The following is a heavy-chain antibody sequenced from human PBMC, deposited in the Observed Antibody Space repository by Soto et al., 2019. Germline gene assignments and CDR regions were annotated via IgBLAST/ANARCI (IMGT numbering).Heavy chain of an antibody. V-gene: IGHV1-18*01. CDR2: ISAYNGNP. CDR3: ARDRAAWPHLGF. Sequence: ATSEEPGDAITSSSMHWVRQETGQGLERMGWISAYNGNPNYPQKLQARVPMTTDTSTRTAYMELRSLRSDDTAVYYCARDRAAWPHLGFCGQRPFVIVSS. J-gene: IGHJ4*02. CDR1: GDAITSSS. D-gene: IGHD6-25*01.